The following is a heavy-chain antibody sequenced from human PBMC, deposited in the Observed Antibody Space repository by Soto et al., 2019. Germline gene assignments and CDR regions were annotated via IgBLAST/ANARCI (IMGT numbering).Heavy chain of an antibody. D-gene: IGHD1-26*01. CDR1: GGTFSSYA. Sequence: QVQLVQSGAEVKKPGSSVKVSCKASGGTFSSYAISWVRQAPGQGLEWMGGIIPIFGIANYAQKFQGRVTITADESTSTAYMELSSLRSEDTAVYYCARGIVGATHYYYYGMDVWGQGTTVTVSS. V-gene: IGHV1-69*01. CDR2: IIPIFGIA. CDR3: ARGIVGATHYYYYGMDV. J-gene: IGHJ6*02.